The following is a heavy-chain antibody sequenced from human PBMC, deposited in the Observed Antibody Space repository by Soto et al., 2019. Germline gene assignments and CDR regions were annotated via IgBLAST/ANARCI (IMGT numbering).Heavy chain of an antibody. Sequence: GGSLRLSCAASGFTFSNYGMSWVRRAPGKGLEWVSAISLGDDSTHYADSVKGRFTISRDNSKNTLYLQMNSLSAEDTALYYCAKELMSQFFDFWGQGTLVTVSS. J-gene: IGHJ4*02. CDR1: GFTFSNYG. CDR2: ISLGDDST. V-gene: IGHV3-23*01. CDR3: AKELMSQFFDF.